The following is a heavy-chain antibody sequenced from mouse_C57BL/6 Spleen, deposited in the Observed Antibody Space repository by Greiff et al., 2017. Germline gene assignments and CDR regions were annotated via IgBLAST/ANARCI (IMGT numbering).Heavy chain of an antibody. V-gene: IGHV1-47*01. CDR1: GYTFTTYP. J-gene: IGHJ3*01. CDR3: ARGDDYDAWFAY. CDR2: FHPYNDDT. D-gene: IGHD2-4*01. Sequence: QVTLKESGAELVKPGASVKMSCKASGYTFTTYPIEWMKQNHGKSLEWIGNFHPYNDDTKYNEKFKGKATLTVEKSSSTVYLELSRLTSDDSAVYYCARGDDYDAWFAYWGQGTLVTVSA.